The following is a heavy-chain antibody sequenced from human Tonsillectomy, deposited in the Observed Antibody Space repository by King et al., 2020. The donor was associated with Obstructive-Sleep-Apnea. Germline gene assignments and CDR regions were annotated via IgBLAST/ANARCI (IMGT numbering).Heavy chain of an antibody. CDR3: ARVWQQWKSEFDY. J-gene: IGHJ4*02. V-gene: IGHV3-66*01. Sequence: VQLVESGGGLVQPGGSLRLSWAASGLTVSRNYMSWVRQAPGNGLEWVSVIHCCGITSYADSGQGIFTISRDIAKNTLYLQMNSLRVEDTAVYYCARVWQQWKSEFDYWGQGTLVTVSS. CDR2: IHCCGIT. CDR1: GLTVSRNY. D-gene: IGHD6-19*01.